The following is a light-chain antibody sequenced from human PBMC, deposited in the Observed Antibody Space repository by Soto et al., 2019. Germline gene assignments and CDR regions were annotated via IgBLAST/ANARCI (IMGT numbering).Light chain of an antibody. J-gene: IGLJ2*01. CDR2: SNN. Sequence: QSVLTQPPSASGTPGQRVTISCSGRSSNIGSNTVNWYQQLPGTAPKLLIYSNNQRPSGVPDRFSGSKSGTSASLAISGLQSEDEADYYCEAWDDSLNGHVVFGGGTKLTVL. V-gene: IGLV1-44*01. CDR1: SSNIGSNT. CDR3: EAWDDSLNGHVV.